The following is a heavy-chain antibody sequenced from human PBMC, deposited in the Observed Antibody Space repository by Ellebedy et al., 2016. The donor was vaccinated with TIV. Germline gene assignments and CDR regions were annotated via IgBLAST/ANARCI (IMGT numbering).Heavy chain of an antibody. CDR3: ATKLERLYYYGMDV. D-gene: IGHD1-1*01. CDR1: GGTFSSYA. Sequence: AASVKVFCKASGGTFSSYAISWVRQAPGQGLEWMGGIIPIFGTANYAQKFQGRVTITADESTSTAYMELSSLRSEDTAVYYCATKLERLYYYGMDVWGQGTTVTVSS. J-gene: IGHJ6*02. CDR2: IIPIFGTA. V-gene: IGHV1-69*13.